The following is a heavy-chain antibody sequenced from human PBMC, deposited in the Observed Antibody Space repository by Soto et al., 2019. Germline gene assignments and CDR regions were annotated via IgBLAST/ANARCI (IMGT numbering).Heavy chain of an antibody. J-gene: IGHJ4*02. CDR2: IYSGGST. V-gene: IGHV3-66*01. CDR3: ARDIGYYGSGSYGVFDY. D-gene: IGHD3-10*01. Sequence: EVQLVESGGGLVQPGGSLRLSCAASGFTVSSNSMSWVRQAPGKGLEWVSVIYSGGSTYYADSVKGRFTISRDNSKNTLYLQMNSLRAEDTAVYYCARDIGYYGSGSYGVFDYWGQGTLVTVSS. CDR1: GFTVSSNS.